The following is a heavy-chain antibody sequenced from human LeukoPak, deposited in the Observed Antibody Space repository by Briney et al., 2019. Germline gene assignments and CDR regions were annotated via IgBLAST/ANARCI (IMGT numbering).Heavy chain of an antibody. Sequence: SQTLPLTCTVSGGSISSGGYYWSWIRQHPGKGLEWIGYIYYSGSTYYNPSLKSRVTISVDTSKNQFSLKLSSVTAADTAVYYCARGTTVTRYFDYWGQGTLVTVSS. CDR1: GGSISSGGYY. CDR2: IYYSGST. J-gene: IGHJ4*02. D-gene: IGHD4-17*01. CDR3: ARGTTVTRYFDY. V-gene: IGHV4-31*03.